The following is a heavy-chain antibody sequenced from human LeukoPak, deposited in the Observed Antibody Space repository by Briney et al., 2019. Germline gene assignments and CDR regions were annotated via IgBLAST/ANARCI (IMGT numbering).Heavy chain of an antibody. Sequence: GGSLRLSCAASGFSFSNVWMNWVRQAPGEGLEWGGRIKSNTDGGTTDYDAPLEGRFTISRDDSKNTLFLQMNSLTTEDTAVYYCLVAAATYPFDYWGQGTLVTVSS. CDR3: LVAAATYPFDY. CDR2: IKSNTDGGTT. V-gene: IGHV3-15*01. D-gene: IGHD2-15*01. J-gene: IGHJ4*02. CDR1: GFSFSNVW.